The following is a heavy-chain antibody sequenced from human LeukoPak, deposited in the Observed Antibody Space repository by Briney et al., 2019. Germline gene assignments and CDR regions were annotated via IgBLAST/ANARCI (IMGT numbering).Heavy chain of an antibody. CDR1: GFTFSSYG. Sequence: GGSLRLSCAASGFTFSSYGMHWVRQAPGKGLEWVAVISYDGSNKYYADSVEGRFTISRDNSKNTLYLQMNSLRAEDTAVYHCAKDGRSYSSGWPPFDYWGQGALVTVSS. CDR2: ISYDGSNK. V-gene: IGHV3-30*18. CDR3: AKDGRSYSSGWPPFDY. D-gene: IGHD6-19*01. J-gene: IGHJ4*02.